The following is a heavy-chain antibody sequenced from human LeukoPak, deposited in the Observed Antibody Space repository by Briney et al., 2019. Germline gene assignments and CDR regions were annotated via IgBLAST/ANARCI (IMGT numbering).Heavy chain of an antibody. V-gene: IGHV1-69*02. CDR1: GGTFSSCT. D-gene: IGHD2-15*01. CDR2: IIPILGIA. Sequence: SVKVSCKASGGTFSSCTISWVRQAPGQGLEWMGRIIPILGIANYAQKFQGRVTITADKSTSTAYMELSSLRSEDTAVYYCAKTATLSPYVDWYFDLWGRGTLVTVSS. J-gene: IGHJ2*01. CDR3: AKTATLSPYVDWYFDL.